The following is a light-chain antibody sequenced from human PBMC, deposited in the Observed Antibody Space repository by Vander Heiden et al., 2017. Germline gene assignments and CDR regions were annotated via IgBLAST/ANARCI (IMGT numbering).Light chain of an antibody. CDR1: QRISNH. V-gene: IGKV1-39*01. CDR3: QQGYSDPYT. CDR2: GVL. Sequence: DIQITQSPSSLSASVGDRVTMTCRASQRISNHLHWYQPKPGKAPTPLLYGVLTLQRGVPSRFSGSGSGTDFTLTISRMRPQDVATYFCQQGYSDPYTFGQGTKVAI. J-gene: IGKJ2*01.